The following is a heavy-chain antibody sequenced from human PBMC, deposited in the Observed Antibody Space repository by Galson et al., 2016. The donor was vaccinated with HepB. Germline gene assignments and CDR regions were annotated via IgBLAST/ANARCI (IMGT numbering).Heavy chain of an antibody. V-gene: IGHV3-74*01. CDR3: TRYYDILTGYYASDY. CDR2: IHSDGSTT. J-gene: IGHJ4*02. Sequence: SLRLSCAASGFTFSSYWMQWVGQAPGKGLVWVSRIHSDGSTTSYADSVKGRFTISRDNAKNTLYLQMNSLRAEDTAVYYCTRYYDILTGYYASDYWGQGTLVTVSS. D-gene: IGHD3-9*01. CDR1: GFTFSSYW.